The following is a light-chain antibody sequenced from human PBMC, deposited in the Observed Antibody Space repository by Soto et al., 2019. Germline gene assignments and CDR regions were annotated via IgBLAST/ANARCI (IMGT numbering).Light chain of an antibody. CDR1: QSLTSS. J-gene: IGKJ3*01. V-gene: IGKV3-11*01. Sequence: ETMMTQSPDTLSVSLGERATLSCRASQSLTSSLAWYQQKPGQAPRLLIYDASTRATGIPARFSGSGSGTDFTLTISSLEPEDFAVYYCQQRSSWPATFGPGTKVDIK. CDR3: QQRSSWPAT. CDR2: DAS.